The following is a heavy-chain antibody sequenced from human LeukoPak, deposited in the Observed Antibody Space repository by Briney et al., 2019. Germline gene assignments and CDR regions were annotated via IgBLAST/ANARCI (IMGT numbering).Heavy chain of an antibody. CDR2: INSDGSST. CDR1: GFMFSSDW. Sequence: GGSLGLSCAASGFMFSSDWMHWVRQAPGKGLVWVSRINSDGSSTNYAESVKGRFTISRDNANNTLYLQMNSLRAEDTAVYYCARGKDGYNSSRHFDYWGQGTLVTVSS. J-gene: IGHJ4*02. V-gene: IGHV3-74*01. D-gene: IGHD5-24*01. CDR3: ARGKDGYNSSRHFDY.